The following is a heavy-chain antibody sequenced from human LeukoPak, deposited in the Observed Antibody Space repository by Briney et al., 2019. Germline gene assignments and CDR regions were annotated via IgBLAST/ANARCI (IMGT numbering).Heavy chain of an antibody. CDR1: GGSISSGSYY. D-gene: IGHD5-18*01. V-gene: IGHV4-61*10. Sequence: PSETLSLTCTVSGGSISSGSYYWSWIRQPAGKGLEWIGYIYYSGSTNYNPSLKSRVTISVDTSKNQFSLKLSSVTAADTAVYYCARLGDPHTAMVRGAFDIWGQGTMVTVSS. CDR2: IYYSGST. CDR3: ARLGDPHTAMVRGAFDI. J-gene: IGHJ3*02.